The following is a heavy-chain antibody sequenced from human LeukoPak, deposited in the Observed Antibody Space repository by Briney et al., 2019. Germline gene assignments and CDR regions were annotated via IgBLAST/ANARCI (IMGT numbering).Heavy chain of an antibody. D-gene: IGHD3-10*01. CDR3: AKDTVRFGELLFPFFDY. CDR2: ISWNSGSI. J-gene: IGHJ4*02. CDR1: GFIFGSYA. V-gene: IGHV3-9*01. Sequence: AGGSLRLSCAASGFIFGSYAMHWVRQAPGKGLEWVSGISWNSGSIGYADSVKGRFTISRDNAKNSLYLQMNSLRAEDTALYYCAKDTVRFGELLFPFFDYWGQGTLVTVSS.